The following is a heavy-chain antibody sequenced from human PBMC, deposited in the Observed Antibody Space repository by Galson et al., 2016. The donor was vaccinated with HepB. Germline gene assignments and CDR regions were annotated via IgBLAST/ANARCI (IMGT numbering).Heavy chain of an antibody. Sequence: QSGAEVKKPGASVKVSCKASGYIFSSYGVSWVRQAPGQGLEWMGWISTYNGNTNYAQKVQGRVTMTTDTSTSTAYMELRSPRSGDTAVYYCARDKGYDYSAMDVWGQGTTVTVSS. J-gene: IGHJ6*02. V-gene: IGHV1-18*01. CDR1: GYIFSSYG. CDR3: ARDKGYDYSAMDV. CDR2: ISTYNGNT.